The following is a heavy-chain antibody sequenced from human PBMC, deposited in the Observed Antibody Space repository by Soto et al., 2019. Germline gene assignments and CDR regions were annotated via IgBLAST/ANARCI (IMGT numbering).Heavy chain of an antibody. CDR1: GGTFSTHA. CDR3: ARGWGYESSDYYYAY. J-gene: IGHJ4*02. CDR2: IIPMFGTA. Sequence: QVQLVQSGADVRKPGSSVKVSCKASGGTFSTHAISWVRQAPGQGLEWMGGIIPMFGTANHAQKFQGRVTISADASTSTAYMELSSLRSEDTAIYYCARGWGYESSDYYYAYWGQGTLVIVSS. D-gene: IGHD3-22*01. V-gene: IGHV1-69*01.